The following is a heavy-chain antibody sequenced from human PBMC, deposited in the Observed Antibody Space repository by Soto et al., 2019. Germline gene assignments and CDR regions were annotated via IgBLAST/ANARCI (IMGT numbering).Heavy chain of an antibody. CDR1: GGTFSVHA. J-gene: IGHJ4*02. Sequence: QVQLVQSGAEVRSPGSSVSVSCKTSGGTFSVHAINWVRQAPGQGLEWMGMIIPLYGRTNYAHNLQGRVTITADESTRTSTLELSSLTSEDTAVYFCAREGGGLSSGYCDYWGQGTQVTISS. V-gene: IGHV1-69*18. CDR3: AREGGGLSSGYCDY. CDR2: IIPLYGRT. D-gene: IGHD2-21*02.